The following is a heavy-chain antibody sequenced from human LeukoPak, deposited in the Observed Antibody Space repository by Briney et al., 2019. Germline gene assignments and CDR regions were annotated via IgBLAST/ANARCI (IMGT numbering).Heavy chain of an antibody. Sequence: GGSLRLSCAASGFTFSSYGMHWVRQAPGKGLEWVAVISYDGSNKYYADSVKGRFTISRDNSKNTLYLQMNSLRAEDTAVYYCAVYSSSWYVGWFDPWGQGTLVTVSS. CDR2: ISYDGSNK. D-gene: IGHD6-13*01. CDR3: AVYSSSWYVGWFDP. J-gene: IGHJ5*02. V-gene: IGHV3-30*03. CDR1: GFTFSSYG.